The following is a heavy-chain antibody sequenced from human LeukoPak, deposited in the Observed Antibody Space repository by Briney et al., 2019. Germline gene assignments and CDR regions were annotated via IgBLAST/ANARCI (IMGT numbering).Heavy chain of an antibody. J-gene: IGHJ4*02. CDR3: ARARRFCSGGSCFPPPDY. D-gene: IGHD2-15*01. V-gene: IGHV4-39*01. CDR1: SGSISDSSYH. Sequence: PSETLSLTCSVSSGSISDSSYHWAWIRQPPGTGLEWIASLYFGGNTYNNPSLKSRVTMSVDTSKRQFYLKLSYVTAADTAIYYCARARRFCSGGSCFPPPDYWGQGTLVTVSS. CDR2: LYFGGNT.